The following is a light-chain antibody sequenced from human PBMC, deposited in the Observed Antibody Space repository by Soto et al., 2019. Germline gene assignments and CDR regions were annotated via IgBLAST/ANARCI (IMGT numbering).Light chain of an antibody. Sequence: QLVLTQSPSASASLGASVKLTCTLSSGHSNYAIAWHQQQSEKGPRYLMKLNSDGSHSKGDGIPDRFSGSSSGAERYLTISSLQSYDEADYYCQTWGSGIVVFGGGTKLTVL. V-gene: IGLV4-69*01. CDR2: LNSDGSH. J-gene: IGLJ2*01. CDR1: SGHSNYA. CDR3: QTWGSGIVV.